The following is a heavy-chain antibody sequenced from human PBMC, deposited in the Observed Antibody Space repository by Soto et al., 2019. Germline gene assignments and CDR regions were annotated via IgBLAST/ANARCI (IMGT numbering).Heavy chain of an antibody. CDR1: GGTFSSYA. CDR3: ARGGFYDFWSGYHPANNWFDP. CDR2: IIPIFGTA. V-gene: IGHV1-69*13. D-gene: IGHD3-3*01. J-gene: IGHJ5*02. Sequence: ASVKVSCKASGGTFSSYAVSWVRQAPGQGLEWMGGIIPIFGTANYAQKFQGRVTITADESTSTAYMELSSLRSEDTAVYYCARGGFYDFWSGYHPANNWFDPWGQGTLVTVSS.